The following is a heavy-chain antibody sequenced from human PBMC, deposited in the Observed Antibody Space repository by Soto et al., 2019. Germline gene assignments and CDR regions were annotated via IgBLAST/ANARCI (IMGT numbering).Heavy chain of an antibody. V-gene: IGHV4-31*03. D-gene: IGHD3-22*01. J-gene: IGHJ4*02. CDR3: ARGRYYDSSGYYSWGGDY. Sequence: QVQLQESGPGLVKPSQTLSLTCTVSGGSISSGGYYWSWIRQHPGKGLEWLGYIYYSGSTYYNPSLKSRVTISVDTSKNQFSLKLSSVTAADTAVYYCARGRYYDSSGYYSWGGDYWGQGTLVTVSS. CDR2: IYYSGST. CDR1: GGSISSGGYY.